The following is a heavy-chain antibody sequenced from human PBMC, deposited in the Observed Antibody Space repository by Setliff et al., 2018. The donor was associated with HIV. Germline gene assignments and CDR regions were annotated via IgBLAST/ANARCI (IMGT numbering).Heavy chain of an antibody. CDR2: ISGSGDKT. V-gene: IGHV3-23*01. D-gene: IGHD2-21*01. Sequence: GGSLRLSCAASGFTFNTYAMSWVRQAPGKGLESVSAISGSGDKTYYADSVKGRFTISRDNSKNTLYLQMNSLRAEDTAIYYCAKEPSSCSAPRPSLCGYFDSWGQGTQVTVSS. CDR3: AKEPSSCSAPRPSLCGYFDS. J-gene: IGHJ4*01. CDR1: GFTFNTYA.